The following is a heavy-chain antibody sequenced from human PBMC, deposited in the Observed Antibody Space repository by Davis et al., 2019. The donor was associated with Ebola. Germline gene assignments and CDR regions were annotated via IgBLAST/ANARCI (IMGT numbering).Heavy chain of an antibody. Sequence: ASVKVSCKASGYTFTSYGITWVRQAPGQGLEWMGWINPHNGNTNYAQKLQGRVTMTTDTSTSTAYMELRSLRSDDTAVYYCARVFTSSIWYRGLNYKYYGMDVWGQGTTVTVSS. V-gene: IGHV1-18*04. CDR2: INPHNGNT. CDR1: GYTFTSYG. CDR3: ARVFTSSIWYRGLNYKYYGMDV. D-gene: IGHD6-13*01. J-gene: IGHJ6*02.